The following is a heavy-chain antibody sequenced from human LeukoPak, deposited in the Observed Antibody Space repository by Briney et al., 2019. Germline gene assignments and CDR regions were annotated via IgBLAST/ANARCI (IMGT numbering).Heavy chain of an antibody. CDR2: ISAYNGNT. CDR1: GYTFTSYG. D-gene: IGHD2-15*01. V-gene: IGHV1-18*01. J-gene: IGHJ4*02. Sequence: ASVKVSCKASGYTFTSYGISWVRQAPGQGLEWMGWISAYNGNTNYAQKLQGRVTMTTDTSTSTACMELRSLRSDDTAVYYCARVDYCSGGSCYGYPEAFDYWGQGTLVTVSS. CDR3: ARVDYCSGGSCYGYPEAFDY.